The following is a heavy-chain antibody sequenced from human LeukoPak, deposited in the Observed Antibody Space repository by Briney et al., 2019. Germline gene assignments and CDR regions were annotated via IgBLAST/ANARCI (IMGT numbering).Heavy chain of an antibody. CDR1: GGSISSYY. Sequence: PSETLSLTCTVSGGSISSYYWTWIRQPPGKGLEWIGYIYYSGSTNYNPSLKSRVTISVDTSKNQFSLKLSFVTAADPAVYYCTREHHPLHYYDRSGYHIAYWGQGTPVTVSS. J-gene: IGHJ4*02. CDR3: TREHHPLHYYDRSGYHIAY. V-gene: IGHV4-59*01. D-gene: IGHD3-22*01. CDR2: IYYSGST.